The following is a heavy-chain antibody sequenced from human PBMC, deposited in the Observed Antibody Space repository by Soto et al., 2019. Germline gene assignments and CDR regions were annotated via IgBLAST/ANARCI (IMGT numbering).Heavy chain of an antibody. J-gene: IGHJ4*02. D-gene: IGHD3-10*01. CDR1: GYTFASYG. V-gene: IGHV1-18*01. CDR2: INTYNGNI. CDR3: ARERGGSKYFDY. Sequence: QVQLVQSGAEVKKPGASVKVSCEVSGYTFASYGISWARQAPGQGLEWMGWINTYNGNINYAQKFQGRVTMTTDTSTSTAYMELRSLRSDDTALYYCARERGGSKYFDYWGQGTLVTVSS.